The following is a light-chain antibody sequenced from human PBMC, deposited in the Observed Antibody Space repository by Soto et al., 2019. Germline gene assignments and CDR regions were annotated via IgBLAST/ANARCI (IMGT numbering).Light chain of an antibody. Sequence: DIQMTQSPSTLSASVGDRVTITCRASQSISSCLAWYQQKPGKAPKLLIYKASSVESGVPSRFSGSGSGTDCTLTISTLQPDEFETSDCQQYNSYSPAWTFGQGTKVEIK. CDR3: QQYNSYSPAWT. CDR1: QSISSC. V-gene: IGKV1-5*03. CDR2: KAS. J-gene: IGKJ1*01.